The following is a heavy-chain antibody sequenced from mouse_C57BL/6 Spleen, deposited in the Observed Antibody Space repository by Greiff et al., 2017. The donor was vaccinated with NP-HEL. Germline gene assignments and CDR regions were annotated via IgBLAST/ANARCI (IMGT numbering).Heavy chain of an antibody. V-gene: IGHV1-15*01. CDR1: GYTFTDYE. J-gene: IGHJ3*01. CDR2: IDPETGGT. CDR3: TRRDSNCPFAY. Sequence: QVQLQQSGAELVRPGASVTLSCKASGYTFTDYEMHWVKQTPVHGLEWIGAIDPETGGTAYNQKFKGKAILTADKSSSPAYMELRSLTSEDSAVYYCTRRDSNCPFAYWGQGTLVTVSA. D-gene: IGHD2-5*01.